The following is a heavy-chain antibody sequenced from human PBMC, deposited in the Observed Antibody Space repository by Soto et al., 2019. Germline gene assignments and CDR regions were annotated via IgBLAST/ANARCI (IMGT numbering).Heavy chain of an antibody. CDR1: GFTFSSYG. CDR2: ISYDGSNK. D-gene: IGHD3-9*01. Sequence: GGSLRLSCAASGFTFSSYGMHWVRQAPGKGLEWVAVISYDGSNKYYADSVKGRFTISRDNSKNTLYLQMNSLRAEDTAVYYCTKDPRASYYDILTGYYTEEHYWGQGTLVTVSS. V-gene: IGHV3-30*18. CDR3: TKDPRASYYDILTGYYTEEHY. J-gene: IGHJ4*02.